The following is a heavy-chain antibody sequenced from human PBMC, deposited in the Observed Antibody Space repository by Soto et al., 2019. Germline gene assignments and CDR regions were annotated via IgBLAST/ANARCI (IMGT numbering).Heavy chain of an antibody. CDR3: AKRYCISTSCYGGPHWFAP. Sequence: SVKVSCKASGGTFSSYAISWVRQAPGQGLEWMGGIIPIFGTANYAQKFQGRVTITADESTSTAYMELSSLRSEDTAVYYCAKRYCISTSCYGGPHWFAPWGQGTLVTVSS. D-gene: IGHD2-2*01. J-gene: IGHJ5*02. CDR2: IIPIFGTA. V-gene: IGHV1-69*13. CDR1: GGTFSSYA.